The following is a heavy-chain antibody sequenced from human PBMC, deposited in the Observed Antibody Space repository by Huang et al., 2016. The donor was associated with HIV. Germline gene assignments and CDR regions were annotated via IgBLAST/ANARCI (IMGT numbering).Heavy chain of an antibody. CDR1: GGSISSSSYY. CDR3: ARHDIYCSDGYCSGFDY. J-gene: IGHJ4*02. Sequence: QLQLQESGPGLVKPSETLSLTCTVSGGSISSSSYYWGWLRPPPGKGLVWIGSIYYSEKNNDNPSLKIRVTIAVDTAKNQFSLRLSSVTASDTAVYYCARHDIYCSDGYCSGFDYWGQGSLVTVSS. V-gene: IGHV4-39*01. D-gene: IGHD2-15*01. CDR2: IYYSEKN.